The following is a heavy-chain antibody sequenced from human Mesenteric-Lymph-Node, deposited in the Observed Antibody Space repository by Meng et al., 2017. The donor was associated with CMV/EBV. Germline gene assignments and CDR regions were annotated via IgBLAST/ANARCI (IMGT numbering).Heavy chain of an antibody. CDR3: AKSRLFDNWFDP. J-gene: IGHJ5*02. D-gene: IGHD3-3*01. CDR2: ISYDGNSK. Sequence: GESLKISCAASEFTFSSHAMHWVRQAPGKGLEWVAVISYDGNSKYYADSVKGRFTISRDNSKNTLYLQMNSLRAEDTAVYYCAKSRLFDNWFDPWGQGTLVTVSS. V-gene: IGHV3-30-3*02. CDR1: EFTFSSHA.